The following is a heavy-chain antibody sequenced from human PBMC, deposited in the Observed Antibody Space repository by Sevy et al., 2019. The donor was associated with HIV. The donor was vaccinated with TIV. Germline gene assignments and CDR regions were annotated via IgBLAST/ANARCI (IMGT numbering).Heavy chain of an antibody. J-gene: IGHJ4*02. D-gene: IGHD6-19*01. CDR1: GFSFSAYA. CDR2: LNSNGDTT. CDR3: LKSNSSIFDY. V-gene: IGHV3-64D*06. Sequence: GGSLRLSCSASGFSFSAYAMHWVRQAAGKGLEYVSALNSNGDTTYYADSVKGRFTISRDNSKNTLYLQMSSLRPEDTAVYYGLKSNSSIFDYWGQGTLVTVSS.